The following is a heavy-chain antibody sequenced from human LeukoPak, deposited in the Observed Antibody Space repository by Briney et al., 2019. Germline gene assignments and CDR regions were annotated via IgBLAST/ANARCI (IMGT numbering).Heavy chain of an antibody. CDR2: IYYSGST. CDR1: DGSISSYY. D-gene: IGHD1-7*01. CDR3: ARQRGIIGTTDWFDP. Sequence: PSETLSLTCSVSDGSISSYYWAWTRQPPGKGLEWIGYIYYSGSTKYNPSLESRVTISIDTSKGQFSLNLSSVTAADTAVYYCARQRGIIGTTDWFDPWGQGTLVTVSS. J-gene: IGHJ5*02. V-gene: IGHV4-59*08.